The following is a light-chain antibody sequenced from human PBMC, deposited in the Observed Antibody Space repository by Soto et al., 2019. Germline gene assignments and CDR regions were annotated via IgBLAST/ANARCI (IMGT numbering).Light chain of an antibody. CDR2: EVN. CDR3: GSYAGNNIFL. J-gene: IGLJ2*01. CDR1: SSDIGAY. V-gene: IGLV2-8*01. Sequence: QSALTQPPSASGSPGQSVTFSCTGTSSDIGAYVSWYQHHPDKAPKLVISEVNKRPSGVPDRFSGSKSGNTASLTVSGLQAEDEADYYCGSYAGNNIFLFGGGTKLTVL.